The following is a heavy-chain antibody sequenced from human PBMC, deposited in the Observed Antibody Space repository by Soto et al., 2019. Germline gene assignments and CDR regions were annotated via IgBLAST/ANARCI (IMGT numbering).Heavy chain of an antibody. CDR1: GFTFSSYG. D-gene: IGHD1-26*01. J-gene: IGHJ4*02. CDR3: AKDKYSGSYPRSVGYYFDY. CDR2: ISYDGSNK. V-gene: IGHV3-30*18. Sequence: HPGGSLRLSCAASGFTFSSYGMHWVRQAPGKGLEWVAVISYDGSNKYYADSVKGRFTISRDNSKNTLYLQMNSLRAEDTAVYYCAKDKYSGSYPRSVGYYFDYWGQGTLVTVSS.